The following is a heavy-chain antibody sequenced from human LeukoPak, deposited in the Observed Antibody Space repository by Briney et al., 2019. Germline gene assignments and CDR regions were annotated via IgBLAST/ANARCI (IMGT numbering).Heavy chain of an antibody. Sequence: GESLKIPCQVSGYIFTNYWIGXVRQMPGKGLESXXXXXPADAETTYSPSFQGQVTISVDTSISTVCLHWSSLKASDTAIYYCARQSRDGSNTRGYFFDYWGQGTLVTVSS. D-gene: IGHD3-10*01. CDR1: GYIFTNYW. V-gene: IGHV5-51*01. CDR2: XXPADAET. J-gene: IGHJ4*02. CDR3: ARQSRDGSNTRGYFFDY.